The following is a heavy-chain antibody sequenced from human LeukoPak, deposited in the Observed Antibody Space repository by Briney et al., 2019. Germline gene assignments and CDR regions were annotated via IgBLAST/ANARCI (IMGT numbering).Heavy chain of an antibody. CDR3: AKTWDYYDTFLSFDI. V-gene: IGHV3-30*18. J-gene: IGHJ3*02. CDR1: GFTFSSYA. CDR2: ISYDGSNK. Sequence: PGGSLRLSCAASGFTFSSYAMHWVRQAPGTGLEWVAVISYDGSNKYYADSVKGRFTISRDNSKNTLYLQMNSLRTEDTAVYYCAKTWDYYDTFLSFDIWGQGTMVTVSS. D-gene: IGHD3-22*01.